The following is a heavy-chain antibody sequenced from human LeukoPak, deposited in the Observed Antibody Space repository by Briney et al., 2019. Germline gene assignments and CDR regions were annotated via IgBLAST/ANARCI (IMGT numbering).Heavy chain of an antibody. J-gene: IGHJ4*02. CDR1: GFTFSYFW. D-gene: IGHD4-17*01. CDR2: TNTDGSYS. V-gene: IGHV3-74*01. Sequence: GGSLRLSCAASGFTFSYFWMHWFRQTPGKGLVWVSCTNTDGSYSSYADSVKGRFTISRDNVRNTLYLQMSSLGAEDSAVYYCARDFDGPRASDYWGQGISVTVSS. CDR3: ARDFDGPRASDY.